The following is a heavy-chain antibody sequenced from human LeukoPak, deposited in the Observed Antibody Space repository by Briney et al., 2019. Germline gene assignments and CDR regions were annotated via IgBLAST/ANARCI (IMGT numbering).Heavy chain of an antibody. CDR1: GGSISSSSYY. CDR3: ASRYSGYGPYYYYGMDV. J-gene: IGHJ6*02. V-gene: IGHV4-39*07. CDR2: IYYSGST. D-gene: IGHD5-12*01. Sequence: SETLSLTCTVSGGSISSSSYYWGWIRQPPGKGLEWIGSIYYSGSTYYNPSLKSRVTMSVDTSKNQFSLKLSSVTAADTAVYYCASRYSGYGPYYYYGMDVWGQGTTVTVSS.